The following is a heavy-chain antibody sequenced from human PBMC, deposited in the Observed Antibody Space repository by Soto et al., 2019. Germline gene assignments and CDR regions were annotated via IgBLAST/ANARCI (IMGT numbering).Heavy chain of an antibody. J-gene: IGHJ4*02. CDR2: IIPIFGTA. V-gene: IGHV1-69*13. D-gene: IGHD3-9*01. CDR1: GGTFSSYA. Sequence: SGKISCKASGGTFSSYAISWVRQAPGQGLEWMGGIIPIFGTANYAQKFQGRVTITADESTSTAYMELSSLRSEDTAVYYCARGSDILTGYYPSLDYWGQVTLVTVSS. CDR3: ARGSDILTGYYPSLDY.